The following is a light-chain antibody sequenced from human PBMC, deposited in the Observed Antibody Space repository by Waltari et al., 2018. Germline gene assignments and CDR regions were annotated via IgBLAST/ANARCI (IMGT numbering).Light chain of an antibody. J-gene: IGLJ2*01. CDR2: DVS. V-gene: IGLV2-14*01. Sequence: QSALTQPASVSGSPGQSITISCPGTSSDVGGYNYVSWYQQHPGKAPKLMIYDVSKLPSGVSNRFSGSKSGNTASLTISGLQAEDEADYYCSSYTSSSTLVFGGGTKLTVL. CDR3: SSYTSSSTLV. CDR1: SSDVGGYNY.